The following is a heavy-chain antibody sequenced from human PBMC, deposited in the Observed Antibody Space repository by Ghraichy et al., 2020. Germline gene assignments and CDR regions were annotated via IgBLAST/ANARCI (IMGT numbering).Heavy chain of an antibody. CDR2: IYSSGST. V-gene: IGHV3-66*01. CDR1: GFTVSSNY. D-gene: IGHD6-13*01. Sequence: LSLTCAVSGFTVSSNYMSWVRQAPGKGLEWVSIIYSSGSTYYADSVKGRFTISRDNSKNTLYLQMNSLRAEDTAVYYCARDSTAAGLARGYFDYWGQGSLVTVSS. CDR3: ARDSTAAGLARGYFDY. J-gene: IGHJ4*02.